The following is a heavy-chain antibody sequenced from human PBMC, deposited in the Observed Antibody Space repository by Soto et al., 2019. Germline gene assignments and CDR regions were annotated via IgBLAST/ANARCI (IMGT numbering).Heavy chain of an antibody. J-gene: IGHJ5*02. CDR3: ARDVPLMVRGVPVPSYNWFDP. CDR1: GYTFTSYG. D-gene: IGHD3-10*01. CDR2: ISAYNGNT. Sequence: GASVKVSCKASGYTFTSYGISWVRQAPGQGLEWMGWISAYNGNTNYAQKLRGRVTMTTDTSTSTTYMELRSLRSDDTAVYYCARDVPLMVRGVPVPSYNWFDPWGQGTLVTVAS. V-gene: IGHV1-18*01.